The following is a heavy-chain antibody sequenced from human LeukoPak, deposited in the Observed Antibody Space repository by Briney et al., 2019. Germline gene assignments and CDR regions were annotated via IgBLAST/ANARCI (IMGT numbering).Heavy chain of an antibody. CDR3: ARDWNGSGTAFDH. J-gene: IGHJ4*02. V-gene: IGHV3-7*05. Sequence: GGSLRLSCAASGFSFSAYWMSWVRQAPGKGLEWVANIKVDGTEKYYVDSVKGRFTISRDNAKNSLSLQMSGLRAEDTAVYYCARDWNGSGTAFDHWGQGTLVTVSS. CDR2: IKVDGTEK. CDR1: GFSFSAYW. D-gene: IGHD1-1*01.